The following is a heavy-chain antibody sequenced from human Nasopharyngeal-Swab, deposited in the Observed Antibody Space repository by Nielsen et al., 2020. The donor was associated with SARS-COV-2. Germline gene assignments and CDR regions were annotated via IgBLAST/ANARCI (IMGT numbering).Heavy chain of an antibody. J-gene: IGHJ5*02. D-gene: IGHD3-22*01. Sequence: WIRQPPGKGLEWIGEINHSGSTNYNPSLKSRVTISVDTSKNQFSLKLSSVTAADTAVYYCARGGVGKHGYYYDSSGQYNWFDPWGQGTRVTVSS. CDR2: INHSGST. CDR3: ARGGVGKHGYYYDSSGQYNWFDP. V-gene: IGHV4-34*01.